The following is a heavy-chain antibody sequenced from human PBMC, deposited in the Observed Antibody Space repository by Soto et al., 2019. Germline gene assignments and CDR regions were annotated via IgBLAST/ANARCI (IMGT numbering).Heavy chain of an antibody. D-gene: IGHD6-13*01. J-gene: IGHJ5*02. CDR2: IYYSGST. V-gene: IGHV4-39*01. CDR1: GGSISSSSFH. Sequence: QLQLQESGPGLVKPSETLSLTCTVSGGSISSSSFHWGWIRQPPGKGLEWIGSIYYSGSTYYSPSLKSRVTISVDTSKNQFSLKLSSVTAADTAVYYCAIRERAAGTDWWFDPWGQGPLVTVSS. CDR3: AIRERAAGTDWWFDP.